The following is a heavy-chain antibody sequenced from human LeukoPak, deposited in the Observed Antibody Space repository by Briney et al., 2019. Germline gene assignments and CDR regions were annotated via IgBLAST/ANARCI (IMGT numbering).Heavy chain of an antibody. D-gene: IGHD1-26*01. Sequence: PGRSLRLSCAASGFTFSSYGMHWVRQAPGKGLEWVAVISYDGSNKYYADSVKGRFTISRDNSKNTLYLQMNSLRAEDTAVYYCAKDGSGTPGGLDYWGQGTLVTVSS. J-gene: IGHJ4*02. CDR3: AKDGSGTPGGLDY. CDR2: ISYDGSNK. V-gene: IGHV3-30*18. CDR1: GFTFSSYG.